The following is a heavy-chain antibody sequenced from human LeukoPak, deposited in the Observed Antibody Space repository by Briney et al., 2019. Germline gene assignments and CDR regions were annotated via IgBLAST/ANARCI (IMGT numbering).Heavy chain of an antibody. D-gene: IGHD2-21*01. CDR3: ARDPVAFASWFDP. V-gene: IGHV3-11*01. J-gene: IGHJ5*02. CDR1: GFSFSDYY. CDR2: ISTGGTAI. Sequence: GGSLRLSCAASGFSFSDYYMCWIRQSPGKGLEWVSYISTGGTAIYYADSVKGRFTISRDNAKSSLYLQMNSLRAEDTAVYYCARDPVAFASWFDPWGQGTLVTVSS.